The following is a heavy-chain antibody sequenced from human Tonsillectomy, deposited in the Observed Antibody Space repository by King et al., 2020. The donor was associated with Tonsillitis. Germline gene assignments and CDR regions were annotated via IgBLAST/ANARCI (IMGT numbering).Heavy chain of an antibody. Sequence: EVQLVESGGGLVEPGGSLRLSCTASGFTFSGYSMNWVRQAPGKGPEWVSSISPNSDYIYYADPLKGRFTVSRDNAKNSLYLQMNSLGAKDTAVYYCARGNSGSYPRDDALDIWGRGTGVTVSA. J-gene: IGHJ3*02. D-gene: IGHD1-26*01. CDR3: ARGNSGSYPRDDALDI. CDR1: GFTFSGYS. CDR2: ISPNSDYI. V-gene: IGHV3-21*06.